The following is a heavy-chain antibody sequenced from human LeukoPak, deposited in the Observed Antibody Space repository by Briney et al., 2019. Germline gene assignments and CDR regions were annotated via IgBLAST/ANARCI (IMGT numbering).Heavy chain of an antibody. Sequence: SETLSLTCAVSGDSMSSSDSYWAWIRQPPGKGLQWIGSIYYSGTTYYKASLKGRLTISVDTSQNHFSLKLTSVTAADTAVYFCARLKRIPIFGVIITPFDPWGQGTLVSVSS. D-gene: IGHD3-3*01. V-gene: IGHV4-39*02. CDR1: GDSMSSSDSY. CDR2: IYYSGTT. CDR3: ARLKRIPIFGVIITPFDP. J-gene: IGHJ5*02.